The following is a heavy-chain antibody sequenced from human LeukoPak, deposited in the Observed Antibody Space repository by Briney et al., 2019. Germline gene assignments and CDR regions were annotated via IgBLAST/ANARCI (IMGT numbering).Heavy chain of an antibody. D-gene: IGHD1-14*01. CDR3: TGQIKGKFYEEPQN. J-gene: IGHJ4*02. CDR1: GFAFSGSV. Sequence: GSLRLSCAASGFAFSGSVIHWVRQYSGKGLEWVASIRDKANDYVTTHAASVRGRFTISRDDSQNTAYLQMNSLKSEDTAVYYCTGQIKGKFYEEPQNWGLGTLVTVSS. V-gene: IGHV3-73*01. CDR2: IRDKANDYVT.